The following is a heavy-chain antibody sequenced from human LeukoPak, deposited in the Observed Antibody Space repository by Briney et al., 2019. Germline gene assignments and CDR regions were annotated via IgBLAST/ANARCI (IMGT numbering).Heavy chain of an antibody. CDR1: GYTLTELS. D-gene: IGHD6-19*01. CDR3: ATTSYSSGWYLIDY. J-gene: IGHJ4*02. CDR2: FDPEDGET. V-gene: IGHV1-24*01. Sequence: ASVKVSCKVSGYTLTELSMHWVRQAPGKGLEWMGGFDPEDGETIYAQKFQGRVTMTEDTSTDTAYMELSSLRSEDTAVYYCATTSYSSGWYLIDYWGQGTLVTVSS.